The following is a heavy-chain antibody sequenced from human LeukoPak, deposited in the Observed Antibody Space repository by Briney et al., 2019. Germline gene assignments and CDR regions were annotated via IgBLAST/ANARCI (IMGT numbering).Heavy chain of an antibody. Sequence: GGSLRLSCAASGFTFSSHWMTWVRQAPGKGLEWVANIRQDGSEKYYVDSVKGRFTISRDNAKNSLYLVMNSLRAEDTAVYYCARDREAQFTYYDSSGYYDYWGQGTLVTVSS. CDR3: ARDREAQFTYYDSSGYYDY. V-gene: IGHV3-7*01. CDR1: GFTFSSHW. CDR2: IRQDGSEK. D-gene: IGHD3-22*01. J-gene: IGHJ4*02.